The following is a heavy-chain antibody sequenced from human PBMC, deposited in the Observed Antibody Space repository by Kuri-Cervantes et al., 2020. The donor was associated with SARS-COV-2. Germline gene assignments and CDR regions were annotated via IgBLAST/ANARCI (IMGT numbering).Heavy chain of an antibody. Sequence: SGPTLVKPTQTLTLTCTFSGFSLSTSGVGVGWIRQPPGKGLEWIGSIYHSGSTYYNPSLKSRVTISVDTSKNQFSLKLSSVTAADTAVYYCARDGLTGYYDYYMDVWGKGTTVTVSS. CDR1: GFSLSTSGV. V-gene: IGHV4-38-2*02. CDR3: ARDGLTGYYDYYMDV. CDR2: IYHSGST. J-gene: IGHJ6*03. D-gene: IGHD3-9*01.